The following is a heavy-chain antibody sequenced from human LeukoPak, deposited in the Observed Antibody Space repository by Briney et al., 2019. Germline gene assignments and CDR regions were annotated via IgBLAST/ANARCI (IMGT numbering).Heavy chain of an antibody. D-gene: IGHD3-16*01. CDR2: IIPIFGTA. CDR3: ARRNTTRGGDYGMDV. V-gene: IGHV1-69*06. CDR1: GGTFSSYA. Sequence: SVKVSCKASGGTFSSYAISWVRQAPGQGLEWLGGIIPIFGTANYAQQFQGRVTITADKSTSTAYMELSSLRSEDTAVYYCARRNTTRGGDYGMDVWGKGTTVTVSS. J-gene: IGHJ6*04.